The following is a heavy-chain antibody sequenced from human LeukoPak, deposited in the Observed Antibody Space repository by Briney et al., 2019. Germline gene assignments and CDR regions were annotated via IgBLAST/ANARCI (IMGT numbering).Heavy chain of an antibody. Sequence: GGSLRPSCAASGFTFSSYWMSWVRQAPGKGLEWVANIKQDGSEKYYVDSVKGRFTISRDNAKNSLYLQMNSLRAEDTAVYYCARDRAFWSGYYRTYYYYYMDVWGKGTTVTVSS. CDR2: IKQDGSEK. D-gene: IGHD3-3*01. CDR1: GFTFSSYW. V-gene: IGHV3-7*01. J-gene: IGHJ6*03. CDR3: ARDRAFWSGYYRTYYYYYMDV.